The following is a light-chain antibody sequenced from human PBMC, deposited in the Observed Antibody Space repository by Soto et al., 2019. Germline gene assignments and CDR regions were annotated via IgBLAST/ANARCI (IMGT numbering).Light chain of an antibody. CDR2: EVS. CDR3: SSYAGSNRV. J-gene: IGLJ2*01. CDR1: SSDVGGYNY. V-gene: IGLV2-8*01. Sequence: QSALTQPPSASGSPGQSVTISCTGTSSDVGGYNYVSWYQQHPGKAPKLMLYEVSKPPSGVPDRFSGSKSGNTASLTVSGLQAEDEADYYCSSYAGSNRVFGGGTKLAVL.